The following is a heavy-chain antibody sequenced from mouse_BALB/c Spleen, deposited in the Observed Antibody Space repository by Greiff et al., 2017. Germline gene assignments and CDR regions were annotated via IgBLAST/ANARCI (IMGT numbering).Heavy chain of an antibody. CDR2: ISYSGST. D-gene: IGHD4-1*01. CDR1: GYSITSDYA. J-gene: IGHJ3*01. CDR3: AVNWDEFAY. V-gene: IGHV3-2*02. Sequence: EVKLVESGPGLVKPSQSLSLTCTVTGYSITSDYAWNWIRQFPGNKLEWMGYISYSGSTSYNPSLKSRISITRDTSKNQFFLQLNSVTTEDTATYYCAVNWDEFAYWGQGTLVTVSA.